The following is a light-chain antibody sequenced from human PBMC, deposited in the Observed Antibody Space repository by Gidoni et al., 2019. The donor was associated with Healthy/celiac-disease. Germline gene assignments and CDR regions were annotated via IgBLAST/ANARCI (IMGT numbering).Light chain of an antibody. CDR3: QQYYSTRT. J-gene: IGKJ1*01. Sequence: DIVMTQSPDSLPVSLGERATINCKSSQSVLYSSNNKNYLAWYQQKPGQPPKLLIYWASTREDGVPDRFSGSGYGTDFTLTISSLQAEDVAVYYCQQYYSTRTFGQGTKVEIK. CDR2: WAS. V-gene: IGKV4-1*01. CDR1: QSVLYSSNNKNY.